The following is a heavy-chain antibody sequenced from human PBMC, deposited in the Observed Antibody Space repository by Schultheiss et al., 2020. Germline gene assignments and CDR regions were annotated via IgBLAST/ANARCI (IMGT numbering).Heavy chain of an antibody. V-gene: IGHV3-30*03. D-gene: IGHD4-11*01. CDR3: ARTYSNYGYYYGMDV. CDR1: GFTFSSYG. J-gene: IGHJ6*02. Sequence: GSLRLSCAASGFTFSSYGMHWVRQAPGKGLEWVAVISYDGSNKYYADSVKGRFTISRDNSKNTLYLQMNSLRAEDTAVYYCARTYSNYGYYYGMDVWGQGTTVTVSS. CDR2: ISYDGSNK.